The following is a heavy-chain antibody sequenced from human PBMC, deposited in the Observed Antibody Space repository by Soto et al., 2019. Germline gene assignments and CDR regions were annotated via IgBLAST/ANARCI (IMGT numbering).Heavy chain of an antibody. J-gene: IGHJ6*02. D-gene: IGHD3-10*01. CDR3: ARVPHEVLWFGDKSYYYYGMDV. V-gene: IGHV1-69*13. CDR2: ISPIYGKA. CDR1: GYTFTSYG. Sequence: ASVKVSCKASGYTFTSYGISWVRQAPGQGLEWMGWISPIYGKANYAQKFQGRVTITADESTSTAYMELSSLRSEDTAVYYCARVPHEVLWFGDKSYYYYGMDVWGQGTTVTVSS.